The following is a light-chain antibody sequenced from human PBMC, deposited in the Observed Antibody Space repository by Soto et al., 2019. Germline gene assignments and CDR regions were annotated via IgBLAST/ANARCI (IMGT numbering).Light chain of an antibody. Sequence: EIVLTQSPGTLSLSPGERPTLSCRASQSVSSTYLAWYQQKPGQAPRLLIYGASSRATGIPDRFSGSGSGTDFTLTISRLEPEDFAVYYCQLYGRSPQWTFGQGTKVEIK. V-gene: IGKV3-20*01. J-gene: IGKJ1*01. CDR2: GAS. CDR3: QLYGRSPQWT. CDR1: QSVSSTY.